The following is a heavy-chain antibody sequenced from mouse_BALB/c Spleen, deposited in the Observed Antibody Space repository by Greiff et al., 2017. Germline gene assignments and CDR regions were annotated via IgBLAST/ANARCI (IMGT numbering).Heavy chain of an antibody. CDR1: GYTFTDYE. V-gene: IGHV1-15*01. Sequence: QVQLQQSGAELVRPGASVTLSCKASGYTFTDYEMHWVKQTPVHGLEWIGAIDPETGGTAYNQKFKGKATLTADKSSSTAYMELRSLTSEDSAVYYCTNYYGSSWNYWCQGTTLTVSS. CDR2: IDPETGGT. D-gene: IGHD1-1*01. J-gene: IGHJ2*01. CDR3: TNYYGSSWNY.